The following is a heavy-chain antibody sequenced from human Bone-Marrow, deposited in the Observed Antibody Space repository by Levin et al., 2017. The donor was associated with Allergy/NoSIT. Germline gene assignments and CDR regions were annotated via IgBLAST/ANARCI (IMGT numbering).Heavy chain of an antibody. D-gene: IGHD2-2*01. J-gene: IGHJ5*02. V-gene: IGHV4-39*07. CDR3: TSGPQLVWVDP. CDR1: GGSITSSNYY. Sequence: SQTLSLTCSVSGGSITSSNYYWGWIRQPPGKGLQWIGTIYYTGSTYYNPSLKSRVTISLDSSKNQFSLMLSSVTGADTAIYYCTSGPQLVWVDPWGQGTLVTVSS. CDR2: IYYTGST.